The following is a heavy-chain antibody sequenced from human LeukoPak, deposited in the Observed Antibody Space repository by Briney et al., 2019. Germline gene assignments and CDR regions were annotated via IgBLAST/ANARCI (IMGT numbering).Heavy chain of an antibody. CDR1: GYTFTSYG. Sequence: ASVKVSCKASGYTFTSYGISWVRQAPGQGPEWMGWISAYNGNTNYAQKLQGRVTMTTDTSTSTAYMELRSLRSDDTAVYYCARVVAMIVVVITTAENAFDIWGQGTMVTVSS. CDR2: ISAYNGNT. D-gene: IGHD3-22*01. J-gene: IGHJ3*02. CDR3: ARVVAMIVVVITTAENAFDI. V-gene: IGHV1-18*01.